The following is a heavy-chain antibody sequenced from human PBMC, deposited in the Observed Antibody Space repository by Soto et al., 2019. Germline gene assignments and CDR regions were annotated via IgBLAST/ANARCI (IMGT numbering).Heavy chain of an antibody. J-gene: IGHJ4*02. Sequence: PSETLSLTCAVSGGSISSSNWWSWVRQPPGKGLEWIGEIYHSGSTNYNPSLKSRVSISVDKSKNQFSLKLSSVTAADTAVYYCARAAMGGSSWPFDYWGQGTLFTVSS. CDR1: GGSISSSNW. D-gene: IGHD6-13*01. CDR2: IYHSGST. V-gene: IGHV4-4*02. CDR3: ARAAMGGSSWPFDY.